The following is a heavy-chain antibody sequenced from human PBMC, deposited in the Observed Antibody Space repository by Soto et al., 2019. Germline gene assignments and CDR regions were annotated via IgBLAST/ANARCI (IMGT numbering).Heavy chain of an antibody. J-gene: IGHJ3*02. CDR1: GFTFSSYG. CDR3: AKNYYDGSGYSAFDI. V-gene: IGHV3-30*18. CDR2: ISYDGSFR. D-gene: IGHD3-22*01. Sequence: GGSLRLSCAASGFTFSSYGMHWVRQAPGKGLEWVAVISYDGSFRYYAVSVKGRFTISRDNSKNTLYLQMNSLRAEDTALYYCAKNYYDGSGYSAFDIWGQGTMATVSS.